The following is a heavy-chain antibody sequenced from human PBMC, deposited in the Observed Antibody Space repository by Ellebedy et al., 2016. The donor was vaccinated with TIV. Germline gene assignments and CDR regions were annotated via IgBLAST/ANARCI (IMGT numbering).Heavy chain of an antibody. J-gene: IGHJ4*02. CDR1: GLTFSSHG. V-gene: IGHV3-23*01. D-gene: IGHD2-15*01. CDR2: ISGSGSSI. CDR3: AKDSPYCSGGSCFFDS. Sequence: GGSLRLXXETSGLTFSSHGMSWVRQAPGKGLEWVSCISGSGSSIYYADSVKGRFTISRDNSKNTLYLQMNGLRAEDTAIYYCAKDSPYCSGGSCFFDSWGQGSLVTVSS.